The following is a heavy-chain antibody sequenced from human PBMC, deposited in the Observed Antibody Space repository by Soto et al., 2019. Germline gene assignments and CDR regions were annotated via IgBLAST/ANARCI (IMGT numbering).Heavy chain of an antibody. CDR2: ISYDGSSE. V-gene: IGHV3-30-3*01. J-gene: IGHJ6*02. Sequence: QVQLVESGGGVVQPGRSLRLSCAASGFTFSSYAMHWVRQAPGKGLEWVTLISYDGSSEYYADSVKGRFTISRDNSKNTLYMQMNSLRAEDTAVYYCVRGRGGKGGYYYCGLDVWGQGTTVTVSS. CDR3: VRGRGGKGGYYYCGLDV. CDR1: GFTFSSYA. D-gene: IGHD1-26*01.